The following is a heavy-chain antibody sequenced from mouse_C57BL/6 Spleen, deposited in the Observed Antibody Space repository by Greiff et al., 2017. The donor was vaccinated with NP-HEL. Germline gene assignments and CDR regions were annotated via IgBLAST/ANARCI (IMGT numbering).Heavy chain of an antibody. CDR2: IDPETGGT. J-gene: IGHJ1*03. V-gene: IGHV1-15*01. CDR1: GYTFTDYE. D-gene: IGHD3-3*01. Sequence: QVQLKESGAELVRPGASVTLSCKASGYTFTDYEMHWVKQTPVHGLEWIGAIDPETGGTAYNQKFKGKAILTADKSSSTAYMELRSLTSEDSAVYYCTGGTYWYFDVWAQGPRSPSPQ. CDR3: TGGTYWYFDV.